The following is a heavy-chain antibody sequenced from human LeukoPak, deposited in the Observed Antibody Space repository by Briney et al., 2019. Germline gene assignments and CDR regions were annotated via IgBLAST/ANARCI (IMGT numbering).Heavy chain of an antibody. D-gene: IGHD3-22*01. Sequence: SETLSLTCTVSGGSITNYYWSWIRQPPGKGLEWIGFSYYNGNTNYNPSLKSRVTISVDMSKNQFSLSLRSVTAADTAVYYCARESGSSGLQYYFDYWGQGTLVTVSS. V-gene: IGHV4-59*01. J-gene: IGHJ4*02. CDR2: SYYNGNT. CDR1: GGSITNYY. CDR3: ARESGSSGLQYYFDY.